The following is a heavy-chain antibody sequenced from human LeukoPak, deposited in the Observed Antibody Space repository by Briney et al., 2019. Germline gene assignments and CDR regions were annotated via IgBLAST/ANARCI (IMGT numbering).Heavy chain of an antibody. J-gene: IGHJ4*02. D-gene: IGHD3-22*01. Sequence: GASVEVSCKASGYTFTSYGISWVRQAPGQGLEWMGWNSAYNGNTNYAQKLQGRVTMTTDTSTSTAYMELRSLRSDDTAVYYCARPYYDSSAPPYDYWGQGTLVTVSS. CDR2: NSAYNGNT. CDR1: GYTFTSYG. CDR3: ARPYYDSSAPPYDY. V-gene: IGHV1-18*01.